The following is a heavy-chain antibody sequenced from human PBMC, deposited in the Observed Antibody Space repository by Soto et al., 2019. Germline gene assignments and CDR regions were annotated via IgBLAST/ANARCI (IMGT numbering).Heavy chain of an antibody. V-gene: IGHV1-69*08. CDR3: ARRAYGGSACSYTHYHGMAV. Sequence: QVQLVQSGAEVKKPGASVQVSCRASGDTFSSYTGNWLRQAPGRGLEWMGRITPILTTTDYAQNFRGRLTIPADKTMITVDLELRTLRSDATAVFLCARRAYGGSACSYTHYHGMAVWGQGTSVTVA. CDR1: GDTFSSYT. D-gene: IGHD2-21*01. CDR2: ITPILTTT. J-gene: IGHJ6*02.